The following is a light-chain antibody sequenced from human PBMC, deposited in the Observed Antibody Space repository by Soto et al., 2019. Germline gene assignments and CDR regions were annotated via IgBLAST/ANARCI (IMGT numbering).Light chain of an antibody. CDR2: EVS. CDR3: SSYTSSSTHVV. J-gene: IGLJ2*01. V-gene: IGLV2-14*01. Sequence: QSALTHPASVSGSPGQSITISCTGTSSDVGGYNYVSWYQQHPGKAPKLMIYEVSNRPSGVSNRFSGSKSGNTASLTISGLQAEDKADYYCSSYTSSSTHVVFGGGTKVTVL. CDR1: SSDVGGYNY.